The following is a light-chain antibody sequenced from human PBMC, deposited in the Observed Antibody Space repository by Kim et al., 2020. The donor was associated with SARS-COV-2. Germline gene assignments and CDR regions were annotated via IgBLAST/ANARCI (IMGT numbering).Light chain of an antibody. Sequence: SVSPGARAPLSCRASQSVSNNLAWYQQKPGQAPRLLIYGASIRATGVPTRFSGTGSEIEFTLIISGLQSEDFAVYYCHQYNNWPHSLGLGTKLEI. CDR3: HQYNNWPHS. CDR1: QSVSNN. J-gene: IGKJ2*03. CDR2: GAS. V-gene: IGKV3-15*01.